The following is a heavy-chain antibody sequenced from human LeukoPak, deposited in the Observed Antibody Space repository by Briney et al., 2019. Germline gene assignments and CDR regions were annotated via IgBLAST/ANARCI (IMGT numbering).Heavy chain of an antibody. D-gene: IGHD3-22*01. Sequence: GGSLRLSCAASGFTFSGHWMTWVRQAPGKGLEWVANIKEDGSKKSYVDSVKGRFTISRDNAKNSLYLQMTSLRAEDTAMYYCATPLDYRDSSGFHQGGDWGQGTLVTVSS. J-gene: IGHJ4*02. CDR1: GFTFSGHW. V-gene: IGHV3-7*03. CDR3: ATPLDYRDSSGFHQGGD. CDR2: IKEDGSKK.